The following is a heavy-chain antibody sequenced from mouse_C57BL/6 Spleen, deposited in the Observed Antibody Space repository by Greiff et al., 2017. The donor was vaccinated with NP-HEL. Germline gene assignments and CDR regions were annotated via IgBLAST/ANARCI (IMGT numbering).Heavy chain of an antibody. CDR2: IDPEDGDT. CDR1: GFNIKDYY. Sequence: EVKLQESGAELVRPGASVKLSCTASGFNIKDYYMHWVKQRPEQGLEWIGRIDPEDGDTEYAPKFQGKATMTADTSSNTAYLQLSSLTSEDTAVYYCTTEWLRRSYYAMDYWGQGTSVTVSS. D-gene: IGHD2-2*01. CDR3: TTEWLRRSYYAMDY. J-gene: IGHJ4*01. V-gene: IGHV14-1*01.